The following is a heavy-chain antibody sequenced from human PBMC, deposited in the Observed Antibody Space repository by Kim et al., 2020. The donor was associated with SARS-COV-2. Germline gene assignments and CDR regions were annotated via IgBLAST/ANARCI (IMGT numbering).Heavy chain of an antibody. CDR1: GYTFTGYY. D-gene: IGHD3-10*01. Sequence: ASVKVSCKASGYTFTGYYMHWVRQAPGQGLEWMGRINPNSGGTNYAQKFQGRVTMTRDTSISTAYMELSRLRSDDTAVYYCARENDLALWFGEFFHFDPWGQGTLVTVSS. J-gene: IGHJ5*02. CDR3: ARENDLALWFGEFFHFDP. CDR2: INPNSGGT. V-gene: IGHV1-2*06.